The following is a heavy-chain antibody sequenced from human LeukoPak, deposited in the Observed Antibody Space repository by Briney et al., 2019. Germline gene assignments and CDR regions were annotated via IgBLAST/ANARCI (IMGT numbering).Heavy chain of an antibody. D-gene: IGHD6-13*01. CDR1: GFTFSSYW. CDR3: VRGVGVSRFNYLDS. V-gene: IGHV3-7*02. CDR2: IKQDGSEK. Sequence: HPGGSLRLSCAVSGFTFSSYWMSWVRQAPGKGLEWVANIKQDGSEKYLVDSVKGRFTISRDNAKNSLYLQMESLRAEDTAVYYCVRGVGVSRFNYLDSWGQGTLVIVSS. J-gene: IGHJ4*02.